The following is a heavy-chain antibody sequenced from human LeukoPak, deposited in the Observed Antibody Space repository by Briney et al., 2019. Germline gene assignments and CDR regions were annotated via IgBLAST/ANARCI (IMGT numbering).Heavy chain of an antibody. CDR3: ARLPYSSSWYFDF. Sequence: SETLSLTCTVSGGSISSYYWSWIRQPPGKGLEWIGYIYDSGSTNDNPSLKSRVTISVDTSKNEFSLKLSSVTAADTAVYYCARLPYSSSWYFDFWGQGTLVIVSS. V-gene: IGHV4-59*01. J-gene: IGHJ4*02. CDR2: IYDSGST. CDR1: GGSISSYY. D-gene: IGHD6-13*01.